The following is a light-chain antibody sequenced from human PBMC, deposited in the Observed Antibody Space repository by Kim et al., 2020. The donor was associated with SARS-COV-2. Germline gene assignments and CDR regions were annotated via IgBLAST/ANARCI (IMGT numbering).Light chain of an antibody. CDR2: AAS. CDR1: QSIRSD. J-gene: IGKJ4*01. CDR3: QQFNNWPPGIT. V-gene: IGKV3-15*01. Sequence: IVLTQSPVILSVSPGERATLSCKASQSIRSDFLAWYQQKPGQAPRLLIHAASTRATGIPARFGGSGSGTDFTLTISSLQSEDFALYYCQQFNNWPPGITFGGGTKVDIK.